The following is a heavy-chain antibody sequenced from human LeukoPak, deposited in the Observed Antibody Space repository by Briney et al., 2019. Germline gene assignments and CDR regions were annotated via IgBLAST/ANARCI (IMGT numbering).Heavy chain of an antibody. CDR1: GFTFSSYS. CDR3: AEGSLSVTTKTYFDS. D-gene: IGHD4-17*01. V-gene: IGHV3-48*01. CDR2: ISSSSSTI. Sequence: TGGSLRLSCAASGFTFSSYSMNWVRQAPGKGLEWVSYISSSSSTIYYADSGKGRFTISRDNSKNTLYLQMNSLRADDTAIYYCAEGSLSVTTKTYFDSWGQGTLVTVSS. J-gene: IGHJ4*02.